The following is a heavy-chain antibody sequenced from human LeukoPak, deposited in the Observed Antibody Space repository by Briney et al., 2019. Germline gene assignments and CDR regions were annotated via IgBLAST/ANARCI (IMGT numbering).Heavy chain of an antibody. CDR2: IYYSGST. Sequence: SETLSLTCTVSGGSISSYYWSWIRQPPGKGLEWIGYIYYSGSTNYNPSLKGRVTISVDTSKNQFSLKLSSVTAADTAVYYCARDSTAAAARFDYWGQGTLVTVSS. D-gene: IGHD6-13*01. J-gene: IGHJ4*02. CDR3: ARDSTAAAARFDY. CDR1: GGSISSYY. V-gene: IGHV4-59*01.